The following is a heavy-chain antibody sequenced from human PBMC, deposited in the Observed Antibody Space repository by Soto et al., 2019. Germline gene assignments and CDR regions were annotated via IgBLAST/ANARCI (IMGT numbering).Heavy chain of an antibody. V-gene: IGHV3-9*01. D-gene: IGHD6-13*01. CDR2: ISWNSGSI. CDR1: GFTFDDYA. CDR3: ANVAAVAGVLDY. J-gene: IGHJ4*02. Sequence: GGSLRLSCAASGFTFDDYAMHWVRQAPGKGLEWVSGISWNSGSIDYADSVKGRFTISRDNAKNSLYLQMNSLRAEDTALYYCANVAAVAGVLDYWGQGTLVTVSS.